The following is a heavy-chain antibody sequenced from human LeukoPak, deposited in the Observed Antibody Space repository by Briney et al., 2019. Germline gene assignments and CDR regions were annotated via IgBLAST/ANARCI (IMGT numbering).Heavy chain of an antibody. V-gene: IGHV3-43D*03. D-gene: IGHD6-19*01. CDR1: GFTFDDYT. Sequence: GGSLRLSCAASGFTFDDYTMHWVRQAPGKGLEWVSLISWDGGSTYYADSVKGRFTISRDNSKNSLYLQMNSLRAEDTALYYCAKERDSGWYYYFDYWGQGTLVTVSS. J-gene: IGHJ4*02. CDR2: ISWDGGST. CDR3: AKERDSGWYYYFDY.